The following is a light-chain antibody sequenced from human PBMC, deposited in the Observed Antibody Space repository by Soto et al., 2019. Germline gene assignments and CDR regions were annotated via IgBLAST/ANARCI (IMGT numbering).Light chain of an antibody. Sequence: EIVMTQSPATLSVSPGERATLSCRASQNVNNNLAWYQQEPGQAPRLLIYFASTRATGIPARFSGSGSGTEFTLTISSLQSEDFAVYYCQQYNNWPLTFGGGTKVETK. J-gene: IGKJ4*01. CDR2: FAS. CDR1: QNVNNN. CDR3: QQYNNWPLT. V-gene: IGKV3-15*01.